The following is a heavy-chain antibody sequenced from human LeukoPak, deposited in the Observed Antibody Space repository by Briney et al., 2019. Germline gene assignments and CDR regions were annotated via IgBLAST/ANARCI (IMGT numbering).Heavy chain of an antibody. CDR3: ARGDNLAGFYWFY. D-gene: IGHD3-9*01. Sequence: GESLRIPCKGSGYIFTSYYYSWVRQMPGKGLEWMGRVDPSDSYTNYSPSFQGHVTISADNSISTAYLRRNSLKASDTAMYYCARGDNLAGFYWFYWGEGTLVTVSS. CDR2: VDPSDSYT. V-gene: IGHV5-10-1*01. J-gene: IGHJ4*02. CDR1: GYIFTSYY.